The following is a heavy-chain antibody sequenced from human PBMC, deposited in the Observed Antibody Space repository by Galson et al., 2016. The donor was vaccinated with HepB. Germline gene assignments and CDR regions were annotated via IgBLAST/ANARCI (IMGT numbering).Heavy chain of an antibody. CDR1: GFTFSSYA. V-gene: IGHV3-30*18. J-gene: IGHJ4*02. Sequence: SLRLSCAVSGFTFSSYAMHWVRQAPGKGLEWVAVISYDGSNKYYADSVKGRFTISRDNSKNTLYLQMSSLRAEDTAVYYCAKDRYDSSGYLFDYWGQGSLVTVSS. CDR2: ISYDGSNK. CDR3: AKDRYDSSGYLFDY. D-gene: IGHD3-22*01.